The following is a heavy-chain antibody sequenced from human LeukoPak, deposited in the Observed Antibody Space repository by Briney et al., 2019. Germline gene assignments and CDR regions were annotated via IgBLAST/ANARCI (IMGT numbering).Heavy chain of an antibody. CDR2: ISSSSSYI. D-gene: IGHD3-3*01. CDR1: GFTFSSYS. Sequence: GGALRLSCAASGFTFSSYSMNWVRQAPGTGLHLVSPISSSSSYIYYADSVKGRFTISRDNAKNSLYLQMNSLRAEDTAVYYCARGVRRFLEWVSMDVWGKGTTVTVSS. J-gene: IGHJ6*03. V-gene: IGHV3-21*01. CDR3: ARGVRRFLEWVSMDV.